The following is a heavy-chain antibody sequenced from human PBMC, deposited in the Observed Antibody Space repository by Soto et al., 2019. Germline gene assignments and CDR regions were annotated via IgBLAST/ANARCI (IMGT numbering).Heavy chain of an antibody. V-gene: IGHV4-61*01. Sequence: SETLSLTCTVSGGSVSSGSYYWSWIRQPPGKGLEWIGYIYYSGSTNYNPSLKSRVTISVDTSKNQFSLKLSSVTAADTAVYYCARESSSSWYYYFDYWGQGTLVTVSS. CDR2: IYYSGST. CDR1: GGSVSSGSYY. J-gene: IGHJ4*02. CDR3: ARESSSSWYYYFDY. D-gene: IGHD6-13*01.